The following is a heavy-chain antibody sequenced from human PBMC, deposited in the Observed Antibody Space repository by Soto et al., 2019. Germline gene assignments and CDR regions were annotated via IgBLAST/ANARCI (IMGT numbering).Heavy chain of an antibody. CDR3: AREIGYDSSGYYRFQYFQH. CDR2: IYSGGST. CDR1: GFTVSSNY. V-gene: IGHV3-53*02. Sequence: EVQLVETGGGLIQPGGSLRLSCAASGFTVSSNYMSWVRQAPGKGLEWVSVIYSGGSTYYADSVKGRFAISRDNSKNTLYLQMNGLRAEDTAVYYCAREIGYDSSGYYRFQYFQHWGQGTLVTVSS. D-gene: IGHD3-22*01. J-gene: IGHJ1*01.